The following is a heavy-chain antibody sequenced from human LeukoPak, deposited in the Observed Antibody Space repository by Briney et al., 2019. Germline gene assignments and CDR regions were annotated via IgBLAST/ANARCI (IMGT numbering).Heavy chain of an antibody. V-gene: IGHV4-34*01. CDR1: GGSFSGYY. CDR3: AKVIIEEVGPSDP. D-gene: IGHD3-3*01. J-gene: IGHJ5*02. Sequence: SETLSLTCAVYGGSFSGYYWSWIRQPPGKGLEWIGEINHSGSTNYNPSLKSRVTISVDTSKNQFSLKLSSVTAADTAVYYCAKVIIEEVGPSDPGGKGTLVTVS. CDR2: INHSGST.